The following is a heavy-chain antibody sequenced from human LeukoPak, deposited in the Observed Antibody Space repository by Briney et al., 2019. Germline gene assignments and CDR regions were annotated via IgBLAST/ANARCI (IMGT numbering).Heavy chain of an antibody. CDR3: ARDLGYYYDSSGPMPLRY. D-gene: IGHD3-22*01. Sequence: ASVKVSCKASGYTFTSYYMHWVRQAPGRGLEWMGIINPSGGSTSYAQKFQGRVTMTRDTSTSTVYMELSSLRSEDTAVYYCARDLGYYYDSSGPMPLRYWGQGTLVTVSS. CDR2: INPSGGST. J-gene: IGHJ4*02. CDR1: GYTFTSYY. V-gene: IGHV1-46*01.